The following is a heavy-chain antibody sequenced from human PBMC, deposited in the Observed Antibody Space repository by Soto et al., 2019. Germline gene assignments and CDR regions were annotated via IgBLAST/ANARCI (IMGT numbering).Heavy chain of an antibody. CDR1: GFAFSSYA. V-gene: IGHV3-64D*08. D-gene: IGHD3-22*01. Sequence: GGSLRLSCSASGFAFSSYAMHWVRQAPGKGLEYVSAISSNGGSTYYADSVKGRFTISRDNSKNTLYLQMSSLRAEDTAVYYCVNSERWGNSGYPSYWGQGTLVTVSS. CDR3: VNSERWGNSGYPSY. CDR2: ISSNGGST. J-gene: IGHJ4*02.